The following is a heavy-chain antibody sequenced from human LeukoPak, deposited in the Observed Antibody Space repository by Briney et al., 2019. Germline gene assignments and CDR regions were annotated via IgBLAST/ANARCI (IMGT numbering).Heavy chain of an antibody. CDR3: ARVPYYDFWSGYYMRPEFGMDV. V-gene: IGHV1-8*01. CDR2: MNPNSDNT. J-gene: IGHJ6*02. Sequence: GASVTVSCTASGYTFTSYDINWVRQATGQGLEWMGWMNPNSDNTGYAQKFQGRVTMTRNTSISTAYMELSSLRSEDTAVYYCARVPYYDFWSGYYMRPEFGMDVWGQGTTVTVSS. CDR1: GYTFTSYD. D-gene: IGHD3-3*01.